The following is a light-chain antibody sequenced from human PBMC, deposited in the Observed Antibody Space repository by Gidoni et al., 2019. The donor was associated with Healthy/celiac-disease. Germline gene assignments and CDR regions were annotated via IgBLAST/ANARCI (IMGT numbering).Light chain of an antibody. J-gene: IGKJ3*01. CDR2: AAT. Sequence: DIQMTQSPSSLSASVGDRVTITCRASQSIRSNLNWYQQKPGKAPNLLIYAATSLRGGVSSRFSGSGSGTEFTLTISSLQPEDFATYYCQQSHSTPQITFGPXTKVDIK. V-gene: IGKV1-39*01. CDR3: QQSHSTPQIT. CDR1: QSIRSN.